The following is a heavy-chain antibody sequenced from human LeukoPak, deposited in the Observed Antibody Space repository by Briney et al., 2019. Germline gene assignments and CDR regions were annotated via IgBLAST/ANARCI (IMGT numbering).Heavy chain of an antibody. Sequence: ASVKVSCKASGYTFTSYDINWVRQATGQGLEWMGWMNPNSGNTGYAQKFQGRVTMTRNTSISTAYMELSSLRSEDTAVYYCARSKYLRPYGNWFAPWGQGTLVTVSS. CDR3: ARSKYLRPYGNWFAP. D-gene: IGHD4-17*01. J-gene: IGHJ5*02. V-gene: IGHV1-8*01. CDR2: MNPNSGNT. CDR1: GYTFTSYD.